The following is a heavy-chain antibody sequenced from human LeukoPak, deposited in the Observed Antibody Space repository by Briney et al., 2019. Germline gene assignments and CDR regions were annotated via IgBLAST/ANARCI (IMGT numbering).Heavy chain of an antibody. D-gene: IGHD6-13*01. J-gene: IGHJ5*02. V-gene: IGHV1-18*01. CDR2: ISAYNGNT. CDR1: GYTFTSYD. Sequence: GASVKVSCKASGYTFTSYDINWVRQAPGQGLEWMGWISAYNGNTNYAQKLQGGVTMTTDTSTSTAYMELRSLRSDDTAVYYCARAPGIAAAGTGWFDPWGQGTLVTVSS. CDR3: ARAPGIAAAGTGWFDP.